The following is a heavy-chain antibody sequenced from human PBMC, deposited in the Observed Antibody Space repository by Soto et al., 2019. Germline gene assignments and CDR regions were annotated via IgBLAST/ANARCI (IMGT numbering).Heavy chain of an antibody. Sequence: SETLSLTCTVSGGSISSSSYYWGWIRQPPGKGLEWIGSIYYSGSTYYNPSLKSRVTISVDTSKNQFSLKLSSVTAADTAVYYCARRPQHYGSGSYQVFYYYYYGMDVWGQGTTVTVS. J-gene: IGHJ6*02. CDR1: GGSISSSSYY. CDR2: IYYSGST. D-gene: IGHD3-10*01. V-gene: IGHV4-39*01. CDR3: ARRPQHYGSGSYQVFYYYYYGMDV.